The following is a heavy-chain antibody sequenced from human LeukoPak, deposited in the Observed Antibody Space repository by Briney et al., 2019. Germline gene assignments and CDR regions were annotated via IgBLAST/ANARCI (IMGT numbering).Heavy chain of an antibody. Sequence: GESLKISCKGSGYSFINYWIAWVRQMPGKGLEWMGIIYPSDSDTRYSPSFQGQVTFSADKAISTAYLQWSSLKASDTAMYYCARHLSPRPHRGGMDVWGQGTTVTVSS. CDR1: GYSFINYW. V-gene: IGHV5-51*01. CDR3: ARHLSPRPHRGGMDV. CDR2: IYPSDSDT. J-gene: IGHJ6*02.